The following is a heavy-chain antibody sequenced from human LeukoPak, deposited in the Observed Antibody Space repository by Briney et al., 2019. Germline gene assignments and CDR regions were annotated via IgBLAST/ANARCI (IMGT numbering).Heavy chain of an antibody. CDR1: GFTFSTYA. J-gene: IGHJ4*02. Sequence: GGSLRLSCASSGFTFSTYAMSWVRQAPGKGLEWVSGISTSGGSTYYADSVKGRFTISRDNSKNTLYLQMNSPRAEDTAAYYCAGGVNYWGQGTLVTVSS. CDR2: ISTSGGST. CDR3: AGGVNY. V-gene: IGHV3-23*01. D-gene: IGHD3-16*01.